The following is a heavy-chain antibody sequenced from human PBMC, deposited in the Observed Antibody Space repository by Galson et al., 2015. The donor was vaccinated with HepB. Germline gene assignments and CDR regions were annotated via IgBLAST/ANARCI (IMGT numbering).Heavy chain of an antibody. J-gene: IGHJ4*02. CDR3: SRRSSSGVRTFDY. V-gene: IGHV3-23*01. CDR2: INGSGGST. Sequence: SLRLSCAASGFTFSNYAMNWVRQAPGKGLEWVSAINGSGGSTKYADSVKGRFTITRDNSKNTLYLQMNSLRTDDTAVYYCSRRSSSGVRTFDYWGQGTLVTVSS. CDR1: GFTFSNYA. D-gene: IGHD6-13*01.